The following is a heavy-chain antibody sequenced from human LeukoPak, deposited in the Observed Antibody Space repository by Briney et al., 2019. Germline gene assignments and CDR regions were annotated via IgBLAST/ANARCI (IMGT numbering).Heavy chain of an antibody. CDR2: ISGSGGST. CDR1: GFTFSSYS. V-gene: IGHV3-23*01. J-gene: IGHJ4*02. D-gene: IGHD3-22*01. Sequence: SGGSLRLSCAASGFTFSSYSMNWVRQAPGKGLEWVSAISGSGGSTYYADSVKGRFTISRDNSKNTLYLQMNSLRAEDTAVYYCAKRDYYDSSGYGPYFDYWGQGTLVTVSS. CDR3: AKRDYYDSSGYGPYFDY.